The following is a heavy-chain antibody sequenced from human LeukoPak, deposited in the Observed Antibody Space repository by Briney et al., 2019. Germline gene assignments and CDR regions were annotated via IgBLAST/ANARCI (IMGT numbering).Heavy chain of an antibody. Sequence: PGGSLRLSCAASGFNFFGYGMHWVRQAPGKGPQWVAVISHDGSDKYYADSVKGRFTISRDNSKNTLYLQMNSLRAEDTAVYYCAGDIVVGGYWGQGTLVTVSS. CDR3: AGDIVVGGY. V-gene: IGHV3-30*03. J-gene: IGHJ4*02. D-gene: IGHD2-21*01. CDR2: ISHDGSDK. CDR1: GFNFFGYG.